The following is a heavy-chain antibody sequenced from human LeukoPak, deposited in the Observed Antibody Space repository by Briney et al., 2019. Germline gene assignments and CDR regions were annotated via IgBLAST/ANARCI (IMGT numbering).Heavy chain of an antibody. CDR3: ARGIYGDSVAFDH. J-gene: IGHJ4*02. D-gene: IGHD4-17*01. CDR2: LDGDGSTT. Sequence: PGGSLRLSCAASGFTFSSYYMHWVRQAPGKGLVWVSRLDGDGSTTKYADSAKGRFTISRDNARNMLYLQMNSLGAEDTPAYYCARGIYGDSVAFDHWGQGTLVTVSS. V-gene: IGHV3-74*03. CDR1: GFTFSSYY.